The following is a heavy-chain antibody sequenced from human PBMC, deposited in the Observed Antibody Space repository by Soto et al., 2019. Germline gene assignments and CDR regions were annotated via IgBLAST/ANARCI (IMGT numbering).Heavy chain of an antibody. D-gene: IGHD4-4*01. Sequence: SETLSLTCTVSGGSIITTTYYWGWLRQPPGKGLEWIGSVYYSGSTYYNPSLKSRVTISVDTSMNQLSLMLSSVTAADTAVYFCARAPTDYSHDYWGLGNLVTVSS. J-gene: IGHJ4*02. CDR2: VYYSGST. CDR1: GGSIITTTYY. CDR3: ARAPTDYSHDY. V-gene: IGHV4-39*01.